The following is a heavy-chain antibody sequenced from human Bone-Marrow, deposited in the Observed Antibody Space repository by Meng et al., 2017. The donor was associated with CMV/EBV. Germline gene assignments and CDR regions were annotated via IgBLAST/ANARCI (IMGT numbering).Heavy chain of an antibody. D-gene: IGHD3-3*01. Sequence: GESLKISCAASGFTFSSYSMNWVRQAPGKGLEWVSSISSSSSYIYYADSVKGRFTISRDNAKNSLYLQMNSLRAEDTAVYYCARDLRIFGGGYWGQGTMVTVSS. CDR3: ARDLRIFGGGY. J-gene: IGHJ4*03. CDR2: ISSSSSYI. CDR1: GFTFSSYS. V-gene: IGHV3-21*01.